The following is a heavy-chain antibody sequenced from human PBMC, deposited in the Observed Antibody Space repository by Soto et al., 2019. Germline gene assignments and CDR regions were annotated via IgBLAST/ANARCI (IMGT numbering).Heavy chain of an antibody. CDR3: AREGVLNYYDSSGYICY. CDR2: ISYDGSNK. D-gene: IGHD3-22*01. CDR1: GFTFSSYA. V-gene: IGHV3-30-3*01. J-gene: IGHJ4*02. Sequence: QVQLVESGGGVVQPGRSLRLSCAASGFTFSSYAMHWVRQAPGKGLEWVAVISYDGSNKYYADSVKGRFTISRDNSKNTLYLQMNSLRAEDTAVYYCAREGVLNYYDSSGYICYWGQGTLVTVSS.